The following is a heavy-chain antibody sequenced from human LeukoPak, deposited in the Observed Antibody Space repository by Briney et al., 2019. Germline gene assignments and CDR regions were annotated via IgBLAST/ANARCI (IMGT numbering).Heavy chain of an antibody. CDR1: GGSISSYY. CDR3: ARDPYYDFWSGYYLHYMDV. J-gene: IGHJ6*03. V-gene: IGHV4-59*12. D-gene: IGHD3-3*01. Sequence: SETLSLTCTVSGGSISSYYWSWIRQPPGKGLEWIGYIYYSGSTNYNPSLKSRVTISVDTSKNQFSLKLSSVTAADTAVYYCARDPYYDFWSGYYLHYMDVWGKGTTVTVSS. CDR2: IYYSGST.